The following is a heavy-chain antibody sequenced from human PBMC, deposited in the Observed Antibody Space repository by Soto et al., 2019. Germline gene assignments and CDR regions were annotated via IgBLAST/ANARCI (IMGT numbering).Heavy chain of an antibody. CDR2: INPNDGDT. CDR1: GYIFTDFF. D-gene: IGHD4-17*01. Sequence: QVQLVQSGAEVKKPGASVKVSCETSGYIFTDFFVHWIRQAPGQGLEWLRWINPNDGDTEYAEKFLGRVFMTRDTSTNTAFMEMTGLTSNDTAVYYCGRVPAPGRPVTTYYWGQGSLV. J-gene: IGHJ4*02. CDR3: GRVPAPGRPVTTYY. V-gene: IGHV1-2*02.